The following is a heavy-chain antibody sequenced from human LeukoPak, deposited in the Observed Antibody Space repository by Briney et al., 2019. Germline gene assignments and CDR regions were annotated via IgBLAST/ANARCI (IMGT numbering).Heavy chain of an antibody. Sequence: GGSLRLSCAASVFTFSSYSMNWVRQAPGKGLEWVSSISSSSRYIYHADSVKGRFTISRDNAKNSLYLQMNSLRAEDTAVYYCAGGNVEGYWGQGTLVTVSS. V-gene: IGHV3-21*01. CDR1: VFTFSSYS. D-gene: IGHD1-1*01. CDR3: AGGNVEGY. CDR2: ISSSSRYI. J-gene: IGHJ4*02.